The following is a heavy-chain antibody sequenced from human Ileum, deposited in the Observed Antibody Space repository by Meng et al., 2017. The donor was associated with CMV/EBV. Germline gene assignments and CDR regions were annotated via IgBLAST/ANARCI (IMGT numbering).Heavy chain of an antibody. CDR1: GASFSSNKW. V-gene: IGHV4-4*02. D-gene: IGHD3-22*01. CDR2: IHHSGTP. J-gene: IGHJ4*02. CDR3: TRNGYYSLDY. Sequence: LTCAGCGASFSSNKWGSWVRQPPGKGVEWIGEIHHSGTPTYNPSLKSRVTISLDESKIEFSLKLSSVTAADTAVYYCTRNGYYSLDYWSPGTLVTVSS.